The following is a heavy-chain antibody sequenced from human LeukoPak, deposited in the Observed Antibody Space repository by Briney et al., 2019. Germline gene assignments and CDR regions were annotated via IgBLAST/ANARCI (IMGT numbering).Heavy chain of an antibody. V-gene: IGHV3-15*01. Sequence: MARGSLRLSCAASGFTFRNAWMSWVRQAPGKGLEWVGRYKSKVNGGTTDYAAPVKGRFTISRDDSKNTQYLQMNSLKTEDTAVYYCTSISASVLGESFDYWGQGTLVTVSA. J-gene: IGHJ4*02. CDR3: TSISASVLGESFDY. CDR2: YKSKVNGGTT. CDR1: GFTFRNAW. D-gene: IGHD3-3*02.